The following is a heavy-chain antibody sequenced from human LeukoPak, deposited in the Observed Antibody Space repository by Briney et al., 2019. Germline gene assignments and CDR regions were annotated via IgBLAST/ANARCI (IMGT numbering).Heavy chain of an antibody. Sequence: SETLSLTCTVSGGSISSYYWSWIRQPAGKGLEWIGRIYTSGSTNYNPSLKSRVTISVDTSKNQFSLKLSSVTAADTAVYYCARASQDYDFWSGSGTPNWFDPWGQGTLVTVSS. CDR1: GGSISSYY. J-gene: IGHJ5*02. CDR3: ARASQDYDFWSGSGTPNWFDP. V-gene: IGHV4-4*07. CDR2: IYTSGST. D-gene: IGHD3-3*01.